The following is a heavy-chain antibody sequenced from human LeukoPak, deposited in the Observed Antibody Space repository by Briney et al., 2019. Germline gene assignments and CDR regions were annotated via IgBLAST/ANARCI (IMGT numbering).Heavy chain of an antibody. CDR3: AKVATPNTLDALDI. CDR2: ISLSDSI. Sequence: GGSLRLSCAASGFTFSSYAMSWVRQAPGKGLEWVSLISLSDSIFYADSVKGRFTISRDNSKSTVHLQMDGLRVDDTAVYYCAKVATPNTLDALDIWGQGTMVTVSS. CDR1: GFTFSSYA. J-gene: IGHJ3*02. V-gene: IGHV3-23*01. D-gene: IGHD1/OR15-1a*01.